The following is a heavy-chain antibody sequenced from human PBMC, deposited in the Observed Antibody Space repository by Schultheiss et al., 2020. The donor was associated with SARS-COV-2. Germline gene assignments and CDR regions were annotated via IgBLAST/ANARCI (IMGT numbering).Heavy chain of an antibody. CDR1: GFTFSIYT. J-gene: IGHJ4*02. D-gene: IGHD2-21*02. CDR2: INSDGSST. CDR3: ARDRDHFDY. Sequence: GGSLRLSCAASGFTFSIYTMNWVRQAPGKGLVWVSRINSDGSSTSYADSVKGRFTISRDNAKNTLYLQMNSLRVEDTATYYCARDRDHFDYWGQGTLVTVSS. V-gene: IGHV3-74*01.